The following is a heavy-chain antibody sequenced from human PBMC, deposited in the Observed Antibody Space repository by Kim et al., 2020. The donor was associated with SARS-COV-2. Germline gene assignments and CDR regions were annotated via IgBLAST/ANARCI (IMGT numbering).Heavy chain of an antibody. D-gene: IGHD6-19*01. CDR3: TGSSGWYWGRYYYYYGMDV. V-gene: IGHV1-69*13. CDR2: IIPIFGTA. CDR1: GGTFSSYA. Sequence: SVKVSCKASGGTFSSYAISWVRQAPGQGLEWMGGIIPIFGTANYAQKFQGRVTITADESTSTAYMELSSLRSEDTAVYYCTGSSGWYWGRYYYYYGMDVWGQGTTVTVS. J-gene: IGHJ6*02.